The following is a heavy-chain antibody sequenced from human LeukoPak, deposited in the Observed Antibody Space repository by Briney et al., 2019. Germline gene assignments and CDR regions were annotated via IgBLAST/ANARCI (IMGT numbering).Heavy chain of an antibody. Sequence: SETLSLTCTVSGGSISSGGYYWSWIRQHPGKGLEWIGYIYYSGSTYYNPSLKSRVTISVDTSKNQFSLKLSSVAAADTAVYYCARDLFRGYFDYWGQGTPVTVSS. J-gene: IGHJ4*02. CDR3: ARDLFRGYFDY. V-gene: IGHV4-31*03. D-gene: IGHD3-10*02. CDR1: GGSISSGGYY. CDR2: IYYSGST.